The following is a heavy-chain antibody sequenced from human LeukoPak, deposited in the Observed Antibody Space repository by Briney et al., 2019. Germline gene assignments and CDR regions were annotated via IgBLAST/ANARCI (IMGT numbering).Heavy chain of an antibody. D-gene: IGHD2-15*01. J-gene: IGHJ4*02. CDR3: AANGSPFDF. CDR1: GFTFSSYW. V-gene: IGHV3-7*05. Sequence: HPGGSLRLSCAASGFTFSSYWMSWVRQAPGKGLEWVANINQHGTDKYYVDSVRGRFTISRDNAKNSLYLQMNSLRAEDTAVYYCAANGSPFDFWGQGTLVTVSS. CDR2: INQHGTDK.